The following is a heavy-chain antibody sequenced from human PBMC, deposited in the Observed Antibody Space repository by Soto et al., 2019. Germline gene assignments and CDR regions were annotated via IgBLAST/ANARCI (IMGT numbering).Heavy chain of an antibody. CDR2: IRSKAYGGTT. CDR3: TRPSYDFWSGYQTDDAFDI. J-gene: IGHJ3*02. CDR1: GFTFGDYA. Sequence: GGSLRLSCTASGFTFGDYAMSWFRQAPGKGLEWVGFIRSKAYGGTTEYAASVKGRFTISRDDSKSIAYLQMNSLKTEDTAVYYCTRPSYDFWSGYQTDDAFDIWGQGTMVTVSS. V-gene: IGHV3-49*03. D-gene: IGHD3-3*01.